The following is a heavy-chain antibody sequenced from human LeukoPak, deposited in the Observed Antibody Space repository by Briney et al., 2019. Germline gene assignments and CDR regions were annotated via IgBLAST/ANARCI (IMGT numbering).Heavy chain of an antibody. D-gene: IGHD1-26*01. V-gene: IGHV3-7*01. J-gene: IGHJ4*02. CDR2: IKQDGSEK. Sequence: HPGGSLRLSCAASGFTFSSYWMRWVRQAPGKGLEWVANIKQDGSEKYYVDSVKGRFTISRDNAKNSLYLQMNSLRAEDTAVYYCARQGNYYALDYWGQGTLVTVSS. CDR3: ARQGNYYALDY. CDR1: GFTFSSYW.